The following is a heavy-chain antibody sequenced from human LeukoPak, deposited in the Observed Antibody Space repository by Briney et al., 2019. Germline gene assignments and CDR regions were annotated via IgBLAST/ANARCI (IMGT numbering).Heavy chain of an antibody. V-gene: IGHV1-69*01. J-gene: IGHJ4*02. CDR2: IIPIFGTA. Sequence: SVKVSCKASAGTFSSYAISWVRQAPGQGLEWMGGIIPIFGTANYAQKFQGRVTITADESTSTAYMELSSLRSEDTAVYYCARGTLAAAGTPTFDYWGQGTLVTVSS. CDR3: ARGTLAAAGTPTFDY. CDR1: AGTFSSYA. D-gene: IGHD6-13*01.